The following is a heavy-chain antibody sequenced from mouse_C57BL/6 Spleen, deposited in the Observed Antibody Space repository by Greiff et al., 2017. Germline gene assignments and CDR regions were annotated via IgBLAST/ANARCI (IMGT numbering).Heavy chain of an antibody. CDR3: ARQVDGTAQASWFAY. J-gene: IGHJ3*01. D-gene: IGHD3-2*02. V-gene: IGHV1-63*01. CDR1: GYTFTNYW. CDR2: IYPGGGYT. Sequence: QVQLKQSGAELVRPGTSVKMSCKASGYTFTNYWIGWAKQRPGHGLEWIGDIYPGGGYTNYNEKFKGKATLTADKSSSTAYMQFSSLTSEDSAIYYCARQVDGTAQASWFAYWGQGTLVTVSA.